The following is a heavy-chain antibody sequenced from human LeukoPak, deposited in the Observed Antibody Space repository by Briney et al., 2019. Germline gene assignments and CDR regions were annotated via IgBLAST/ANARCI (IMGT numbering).Heavy chain of an antibody. J-gene: IGHJ3*02. Sequence: SETLSLTCTVSGGSVSSGSYYWGWIRQPPGKGLEWIGYIYYSGSTNYNPSLKSRVTISVDTSKNQFSLKLSSVTAADTAVYYCARAPRYCSGGSCYAFYAFDIWGQGTMVTVSS. CDR1: GGSVSSGSYY. D-gene: IGHD2-15*01. V-gene: IGHV4-61*01. CDR3: ARAPRYCSGGSCYAFYAFDI. CDR2: IYYSGST.